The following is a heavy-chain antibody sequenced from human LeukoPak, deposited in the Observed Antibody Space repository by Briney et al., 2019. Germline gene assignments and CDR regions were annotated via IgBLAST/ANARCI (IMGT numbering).Heavy chain of an antibody. CDR3: AKRSSWEGGAFDI. D-gene: IGHD6-13*01. CDR1: GFTFSNYD. CDR2: ISSSSSYI. Sequence: PGRSLRLSCAASGFTFSNYDMERVRQAPGKGLEWVSSISSSSSYIYYADSVKGRFTISRDNAKNSLYLQMNSLRAEDTAVYYCAKRSSWEGGAFDIWGQGTMVTVSS. V-gene: IGHV3-21*04. J-gene: IGHJ3*02.